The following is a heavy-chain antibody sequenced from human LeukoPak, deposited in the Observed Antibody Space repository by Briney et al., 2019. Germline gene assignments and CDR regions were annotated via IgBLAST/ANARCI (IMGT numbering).Heavy chain of an antibody. CDR1: GFTFSSYS. Sequence: GGSLRLSCAASGFTFSSYSMNWVRQAPGKGLEWVSSMSSSSSYIYYADSVKGRFTISRDNAKNSLYLQMNSLRAEDTAVYYCARDVAPDCSSTSCSQTFDYWGQGTLVTVSS. V-gene: IGHV3-21*01. D-gene: IGHD2-2*01. CDR2: MSSSSSYI. J-gene: IGHJ4*02. CDR3: ARDVAPDCSSTSCSQTFDY.